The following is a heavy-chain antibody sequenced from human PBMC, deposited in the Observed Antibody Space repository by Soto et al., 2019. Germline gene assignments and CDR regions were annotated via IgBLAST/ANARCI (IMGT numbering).Heavy chain of an antibody. CDR2: INHSGST. V-gene: IGHV4-34*01. Sequence: PSETLSLTCAVYGGSFSGYYWSWIRQPPGKGLEWIGEINHSGSTNYNPSLKSRVTISVDTSKNQFSLKLSSVTAADTAVYYCARRSNQSQYYYYMDVWGKGTTVTVSS. CDR1: GGSFSGYY. J-gene: IGHJ6*03. CDR3: ARRSNQSQYYYYMDV.